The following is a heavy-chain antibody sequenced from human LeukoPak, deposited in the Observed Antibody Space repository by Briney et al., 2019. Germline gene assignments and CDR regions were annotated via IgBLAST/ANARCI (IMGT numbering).Heavy chain of an antibody. CDR2: INYNGGT. D-gene: IGHD1-26*01. V-gene: IGHV4-31*03. Sequence: SETLSLTCTVSGGSISSDTFYWSWIRQHPGKGLEWVGHINYNGGTYYNPSLQSRVTLSVDTSNNQFSLRLTSVTAADKAVYYCVKYSGSYGSDYFDYWGQGTLVTVSS. J-gene: IGHJ4*02. CDR3: VKYSGSYGSDYFDY. CDR1: GGSISSDTFY.